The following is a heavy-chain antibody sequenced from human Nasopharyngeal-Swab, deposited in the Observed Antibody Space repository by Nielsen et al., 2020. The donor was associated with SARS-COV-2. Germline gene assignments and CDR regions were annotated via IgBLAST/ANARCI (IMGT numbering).Heavy chain of an antibody. CDR2: IYRGGST. CDR3: AREKAVAGIGGYHYYGMDV. D-gene: IGHD6-19*01. J-gene: IGHJ6*02. V-gene: IGHV3-53*05. Sequence: GGSLRLSCAASGFTVSSNYMSWVRKAPGKGLEWVSVIYRGGSTYYIDSVKGRFTVSRDNSRNTLYLQMNSLRPADTAVYYCAREKAVAGIGGYHYYGMDVWGQGTTVTVSS. CDR1: GFTVSSNY.